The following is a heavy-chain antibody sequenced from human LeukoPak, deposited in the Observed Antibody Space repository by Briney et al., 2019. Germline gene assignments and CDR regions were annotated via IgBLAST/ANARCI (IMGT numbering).Heavy chain of an antibody. D-gene: IGHD4-17*01. J-gene: IGHJ4*02. CDR1: GFIFSDFA. CDR3: VREDYGEYYFDY. Sequence: GGSLRLSCAASGFIFSDFAMHWVRQAPGKGLEWVAVISYHGNNKYYADSVKGRFAISRDNARNTLYLQMNSLRPEDAAVYSCVREDYGEYYFDYWGQGTPDSVSS. V-gene: IGHV3-30*09. CDR2: ISYHGNNK.